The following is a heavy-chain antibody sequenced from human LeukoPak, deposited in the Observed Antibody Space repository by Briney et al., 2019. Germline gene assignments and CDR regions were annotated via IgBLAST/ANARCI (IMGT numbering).Heavy chain of an antibody. CDR1: CGSISSGGYS. Sequence: SQNLSLNCGVSCGSISSGGYSWSWIRQPPGKGLEWIGYIYHSGSTYYNPSLKSRVTISVDRSKNQFSLKLSSVTAADTAVYYCARGTIFGVVSHFDYWGQGTLVTVSS. CDR3: ARGTIFGVVSHFDY. V-gene: IGHV4-30-2*01. J-gene: IGHJ4*02. D-gene: IGHD3-3*01. CDR2: IYHSGST.